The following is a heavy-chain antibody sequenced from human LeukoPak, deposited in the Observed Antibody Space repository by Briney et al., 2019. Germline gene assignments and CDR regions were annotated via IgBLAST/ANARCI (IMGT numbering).Heavy chain of an antibody. CDR3: ARDRAEYGGNSLGY. V-gene: IGHV1-2*05. D-gene: IGHD4-23*01. J-gene: IGHJ4*02. CDR1: GYTFTGYY. Sequence: ASVKVSCKASGYTFTGYYMHWVRQAPGQGLEWMGRINPNSGGTNYAQKFQGRVTMTRDTSITTAYMELSRLRSDDTVVYYCARDRAEYGGNSLGYWGQGTLVTVSS. CDR2: INPNSGGT.